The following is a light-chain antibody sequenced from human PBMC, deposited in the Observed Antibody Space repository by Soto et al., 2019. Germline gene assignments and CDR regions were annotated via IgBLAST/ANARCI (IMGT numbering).Light chain of an antibody. CDR3: CSYAGSRVV. CDR2: EGS. V-gene: IGLV2-23*01. Sequence: QSVLTQPASVSGSLGQSITISCTGTSSDIGYFNLVSWYQQHPGKAPKLMIYEGSKRSSGVSNRFSGSKSGNTASLTISGLQAEDEADYYCCSYAGSRVVFGGGTKVTVL. J-gene: IGLJ2*01. CDR1: SSDIGYFNL.